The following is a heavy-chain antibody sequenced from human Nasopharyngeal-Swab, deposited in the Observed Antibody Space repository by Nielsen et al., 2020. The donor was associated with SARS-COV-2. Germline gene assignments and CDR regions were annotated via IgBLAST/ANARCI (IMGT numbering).Heavy chain of an antibody. Sequence: SETLSLTCTVSGGSVSSGSYYWSWIRQPPGKGLEWIGYIYYSGSTTYNPSLKSRVTISVDTSKNQFSLKLSSVTAADTAVYYCAIDHYGSGSPSMDVWGQGTTVTVSS. J-gene: IGHJ6*02. CDR2: IYYSGST. CDR3: AIDHYGSGSPSMDV. D-gene: IGHD3-10*01. CDR1: GGSVSSGSYY. V-gene: IGHV4-61*01.